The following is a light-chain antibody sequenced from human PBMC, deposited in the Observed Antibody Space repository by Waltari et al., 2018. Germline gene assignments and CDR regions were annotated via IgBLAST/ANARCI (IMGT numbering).Light chain of an antibody. Sequence: QSALTQPPSASGSPGQSVTIPCTGTSRDVGCYNYVPWFQHPPAKAPKLMIYQVTKRPSGVPDRFSGSKSGNTASLTVSGLQAEDEADYYCSSYAGSDTWRYVFGTGTKVTVL. V-gene: IGLV2-8*01. J-gene: IGLJ1*01. CDR2: QVT. CDR1: SRDVGCYNY. CDR3: SSYAGSDTWRYV.